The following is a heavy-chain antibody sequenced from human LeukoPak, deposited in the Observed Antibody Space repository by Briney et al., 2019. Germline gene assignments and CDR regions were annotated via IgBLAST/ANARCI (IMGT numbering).Heavy chain of an antibody. J-gene: IGHJ6*03. CDR3: AKDFGHNYYYYYMDV. CDR1: GFTFSSYG. V-gene: IGHV3-30*02. CDR2: IRYDGSNK. Sequence: GGSLRLSCAASGFTFSSYGMHWVRQAPGKGLEWVAFIRYDGSNKYYADSVKGRFTISRDNSKNTLYLQMNSLRAEDTAVYYCAKDFGHNYYYYYMDVWGKGTTVTISS. D-gene: IGHD3-10*01.